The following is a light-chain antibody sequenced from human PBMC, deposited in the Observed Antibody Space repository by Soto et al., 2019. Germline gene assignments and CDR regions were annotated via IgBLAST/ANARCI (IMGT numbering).Light chain of an antibody. CDR3: QQLSNWPRT. V-gene: IGKV3-11*01. J-gene: IGKJ1*01. CDR2: DAS. CDR1: QSVSSY. Sequence: EIVLTQSPATLSLSPGERATLSCRASQSVSSYLAWYQQKPGQAPRLLIYDASNRATGIPARFSGSGSGTESALTISSLEPEDFAVYYCQQLSNWPRTFGQGTKVEIK.